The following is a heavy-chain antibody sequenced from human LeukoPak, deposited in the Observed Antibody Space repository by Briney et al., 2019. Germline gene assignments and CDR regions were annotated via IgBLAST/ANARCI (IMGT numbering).Heavy chain of an antibody. J-gene: IGHJ2*01. D-gene: IGHD5-18*01. Sequence: SQTLSLTCTVSGGSISSGDYYWSWIRQPPGKGLEWIGYIYYSGSTYYNPSLKSRVTISVDTSKNQFSLKLSSVTAADTAVYYCASRIQLWSDRGYGYFDLWGRGTLVTVSS. V-gene: IGHV4-30-4*01. CDR3: ASRIQLWSDRGYGYFDL. CDR1: GGSISSGDYY. CDR2: IYYSGST.